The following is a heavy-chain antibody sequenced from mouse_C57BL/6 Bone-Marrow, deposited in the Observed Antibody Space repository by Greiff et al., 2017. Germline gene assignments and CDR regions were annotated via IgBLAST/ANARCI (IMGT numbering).Heavy chain of an antibody. Sequence: QVQLQQSGAELVRPGASVKLSCKASGYTFTSYGISWVKQRTGQGLEWIGEIYPRSGNTYYNEKFKGKATLTADKSSSTAYMQIRSLTSEDSAVYFCARSSGYFDYWGQGTTLTVSS. J-gene: IGHJ2*01. CDR2: IYPRSGNT. V-gene: IGHV1-81*01. CDR3: ARSSGYFDY. CDR1: GYTFTSYG.